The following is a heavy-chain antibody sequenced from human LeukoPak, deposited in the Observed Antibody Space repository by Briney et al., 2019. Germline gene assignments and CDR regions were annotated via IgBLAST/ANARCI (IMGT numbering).Heavy chain of an antibody. V-gene: IGHV4-59*08. CDR1: GGSISSYY. CDR2: SSNSGST. CDR3: ARRGGSAWYPLDY. J-gene: IGHJ4*02. D-gene: IGHD6-19*01. Sequence: SEALSLTCTVSGGSISSYYWSWIRQPPGKGLEWIGYSSNSGSTSYNPSLTSRVTISVDRSRNQFSLNLSSVSATDTAVYYCARRGGSAWYPLDYWGQGTLVTVFS.